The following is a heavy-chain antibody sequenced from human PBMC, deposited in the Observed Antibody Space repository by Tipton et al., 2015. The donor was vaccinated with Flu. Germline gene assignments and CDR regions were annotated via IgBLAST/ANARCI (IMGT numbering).Heavy chain of an antibody. CDR1: GGSISSGSYY. CDR3: ARGVIYYDSSGPITDAFDI. CDR2: IHTSGST. J-gene: IGHJ3*02. V-gene: IGHV4-61*02. Sequence: TLSLTCTVSGGSISSGSYYWSWIRQPAGKGLEWIGRIHTSGSTNYNPSRKSLVTISVDTSKNQFSLKLSSVTAADTAVYYCARGVIYYDSSGPITDAFDIWGQGTMVTVSS. D-gene: IGHD3-22*01.